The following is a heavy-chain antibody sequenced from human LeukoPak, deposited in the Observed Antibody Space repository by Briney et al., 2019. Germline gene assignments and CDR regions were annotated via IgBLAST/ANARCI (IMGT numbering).Heavy chain of an antibody. Sequence: PGGSLRLSCAAPGFTFSDYYMNWVRQAPGKGLEWVSVFYRGGDTYYADSVQGRFTISRDNSKNTLYLQMNSLRAEDTAVYYCARGLRIAVAGNIDYWGQGTLVTVSS. V-gene: IGHV3-66*02. CDR2: FYRGGDT. CDR1: GFTFSDYY. D-gene: IGHD6-19*01. J-gene: IGHJ4*02. CDR3: ARGLRIAVAGNIDY.